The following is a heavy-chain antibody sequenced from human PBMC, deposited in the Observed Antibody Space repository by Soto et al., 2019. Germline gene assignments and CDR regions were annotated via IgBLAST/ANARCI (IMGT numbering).Heavy chain of an antibody. Sequence: ASVKGSCKASGYTITNDGITWVRPDNKKELEWMGWISAYNGDTNYAQNYQGRVTFTRDTSASTAYMELSSLRSEDTAVYYCARVGWLRFVGEYGMDVWGQGTTVTVSS. CDR1: GYTITNDG. J-gene: IGHJ6*02. CDR2: ISAYNGDT. V-gene: IGHV1-18*01. CDR3: ARVGWLRFVGEYGMDV. D-gene: IGHD5-12*01.